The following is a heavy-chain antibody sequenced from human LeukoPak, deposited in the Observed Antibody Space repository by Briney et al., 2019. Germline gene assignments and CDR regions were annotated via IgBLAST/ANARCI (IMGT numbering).Heavy chain of an antibody. CDR2: ISSSSSYI. D-gene: IGHD4-17*01. V-gene: IGHV3-21*01. Sequence: GGSLRLSCAASGFTFSSYSMNWVRQAPGKGLEWVSSISSSSSYIYYAASVKGRFTISRDNAKNSLYLQMNSLRAEDTAVYYCARERRAVTDFDYWGQGTLVTVSS. CDR3: ARERRAVTDFDY. J-gene: IGHJ4*02. CDR1: GFTFSSYS.